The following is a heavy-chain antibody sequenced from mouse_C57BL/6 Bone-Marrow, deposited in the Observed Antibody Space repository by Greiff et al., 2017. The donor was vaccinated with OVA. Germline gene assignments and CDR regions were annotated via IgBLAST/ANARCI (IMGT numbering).Heavy chain of an antibody. D-gene: IGHD1-1*01. J-gene: IGHJ2*01. CDR3: ARYGGPYYYGKDFDY. V-gene: IGHV1-81*01. Sequence: VKLQESGAELARPGASVKLSCKASGYTFTSYGISWVKQRTGQGLEWIGEIYPRSGNTYYNEKFKGKATLTADKSSSTAYMELRSLTSEDSAVYFCARYGGPYYYGKDFDYWGQGTTLTVSS. CDR1: GYTFTSYG. CDR2: IYPRSGNT.